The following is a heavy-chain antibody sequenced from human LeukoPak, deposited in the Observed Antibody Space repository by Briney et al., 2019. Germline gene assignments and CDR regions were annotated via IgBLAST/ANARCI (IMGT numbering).Heavy chain of an antibody. CDR1: GYTFTTYY. CDR3: AREKDSSCYFYVVY. CDR2: INPSGCST. D-gene: IGHD3-22*01. Sequence: ASVKVSCKASGYTFTTYYIHWVRQAPRQGLEWMGLINPSGCSTSYAHNFQCSLTMTRDTFTSTVYLELSSLRSEDTAVYSCAREKDSSCYFYVVYWGQGTLVTVSS. J-gene: IGHJ4*02. V-gene: IGHV1-46*01.